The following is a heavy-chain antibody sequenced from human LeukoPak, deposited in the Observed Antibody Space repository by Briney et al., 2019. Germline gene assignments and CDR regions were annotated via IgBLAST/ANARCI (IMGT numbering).Heavy chain of an antibody. CDR1: GFTFSSYA. CDR2: ISGSGGST. V-gene: IGHV3-23*01. CDR3: AKALVGATTSLYYYYMDV. J-gene: IGHJ6*03. Sequence: PGGSLRLSCAASGFTFSSYAMSWVRQAPGKGLEWVSAISGSGGSTYYADSVKGRFTISRDNSKNTLYLQMNSLRAEDTAVYYCAKALVGATTSLYYYYMDVWGKGTTVTVSS. D-gene: IGHD1-26*01.